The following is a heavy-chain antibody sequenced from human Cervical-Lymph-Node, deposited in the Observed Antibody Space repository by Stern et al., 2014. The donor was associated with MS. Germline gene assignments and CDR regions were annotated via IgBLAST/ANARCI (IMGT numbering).Heavy chain of an antibody. CDR2: IMPILGTS. J-gene: IGHJ5*02. D-gene: IGHD1-26*01. CDR1: GGTLISYP. Sequence: QVQLVESGAEVKKPGSSVKVSCQASGGTLISYPISWVRQAPGQGLEWLGGIMPILGTSNYAHKFQGRVTITADESTTTIYMELRSLKSEDTAVYYCARHLGSHESGWFDPWGQGTLVTVS. CDR3: ARHLGSHESGWFDP. V-gene: IGHV1-69*01.